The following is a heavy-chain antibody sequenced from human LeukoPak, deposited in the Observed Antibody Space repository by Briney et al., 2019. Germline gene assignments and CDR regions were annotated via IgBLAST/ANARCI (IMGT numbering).Heavy chain of an antibody. J-gene: IGHJ3*02. CDR3: VREYYDSSGITYAFDI. D-gene: IGHD3-22*01. CDR2: IDPYSGGT. V-gene: IGHV1-2*02. CDR1: GYTFTDYY. Sequence: ASVKVSCKAPGYTFTDYYIHWVRHAPGQGLEWMGCIDPYSGGTKYGPKFQGRVTMTRDTSIKTAYMALSRLRSDDTAVYYCVREYYDSSGITYAFDIWGQGTMVTVSS.